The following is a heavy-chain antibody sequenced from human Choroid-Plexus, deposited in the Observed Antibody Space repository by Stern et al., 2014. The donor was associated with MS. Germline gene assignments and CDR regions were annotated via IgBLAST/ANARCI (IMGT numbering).Heavy chain of an antibody. V-gene: IGHV3-30*18. CDR1: GFTFGSFA. Sequence: VQLVESGGGVVQPGRPLRLSCVASGFTFGSFAMHWFRQAPGKGLEWVAGVSYDGSNKYYADSVKGRFTISRDNSQNTLYMQMSSLRPEDTAVYYCAKDRQYLTYFFDHWGQGSLVTVSS. D-gene: IGHD2/OR15-2a*01. CDR2: VSYDGSNK. J-gene: IGHJ5*02. CDR3: AKDRQYLTYFFDH.